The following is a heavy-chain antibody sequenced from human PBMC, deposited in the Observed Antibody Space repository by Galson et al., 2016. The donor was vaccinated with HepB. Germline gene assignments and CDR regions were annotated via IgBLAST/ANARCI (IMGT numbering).Heavy chain of an antibody. CDR1: GFTFSNYA. D-gene: IGHD2-2*01. Sequence: SLRLSCAASGFTFSNYAMHWVRQAPGKGLEWVAVISYHGTDKYYADSVKGRFTISRDNSKNTLSLQMNSLRPDDTAVYFCARVGGQLLFDYYYFGMDVWGQGTTVTVSS. CDR3: ARVGGQLLFDYYYFGMDV. CDR2: ISYHGTDK. J-gene: IGHJ6*02. V-gene: IGHV3-30-3*01.